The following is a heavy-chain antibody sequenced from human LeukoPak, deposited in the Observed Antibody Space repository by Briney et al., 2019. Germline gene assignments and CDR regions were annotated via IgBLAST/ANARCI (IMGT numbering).Heavy chain of an antibody. V-gene: IGHV1-18*01. CDR2: ISAYNGNT. J-gene: IGHJ3*02. D-gene: IGHD3-22*01. Sequence: ASVKVSCRASDYTFTNYGISWVRQAPGQGLEWMGWISAYNGNTIYAQKFQGRVTMTTDTSTSTAYTELRSLRSDDTAVYYCARDQRITQIVVVTDTFDIWGQGTMVTVSP. CDR1: DYTFTNYG. CDR3: ARDQRITQIVVVTDTFDI.